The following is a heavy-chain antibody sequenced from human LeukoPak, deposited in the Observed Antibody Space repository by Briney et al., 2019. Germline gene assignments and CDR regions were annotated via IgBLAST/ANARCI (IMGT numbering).Heavy chain of an antibody. CDR2: IIPIFGTA. D-gene: IGHD3-16*01. CDR3: ARMGYYDYVWGSLSAYYFDY. CDR1: GGTFISYA. V-gene: IGHV1-69*06. Sequence: SVKVSCKASGGTFISYAISWVRQAPGQGLEWMGGIIPIFGTANYAQKFQGRVTITADKSTSTAYMELSSLRSEDTAVYYCARMGYYDYVWGSLSAYYFDYWGQGTLVTVSS. J-gene: IGHJ4*02.